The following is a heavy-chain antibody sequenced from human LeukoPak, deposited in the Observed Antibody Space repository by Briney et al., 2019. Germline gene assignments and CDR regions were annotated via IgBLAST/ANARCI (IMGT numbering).Heavy chain of an antibody. CDR1: GFTFSSYE. Sequence: PGGSLGLSCAASGFTFSSYEMHWVRQAPGKGLEWVSYISSSDSTIYYADSVKGRFTISRDNAKNSLYLQMNSLRAEDTAVYYCARDQEGGIDYWGQGTLVTVSS. CDR2: ISSSDSTI. CDR3: ARDQEGGIDY. J-gene: IGHJ4*02. D-gene: IGHD2-15*01. V-gene: IGHV3-48*03.